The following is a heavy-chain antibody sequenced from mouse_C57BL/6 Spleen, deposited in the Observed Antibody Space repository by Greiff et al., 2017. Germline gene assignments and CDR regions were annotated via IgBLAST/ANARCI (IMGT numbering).Heavy chain of an antibody. CDR3: ARHDYGSPFDY. CDR2: ISNGGGST. J-gene: IGHJ2*01. D-gene: IGHD1-1*01. CDR1: GFTFSDYY. Sequence: DVKLVESGGGLVQPGGSLKLSCAASGFTFSDYYMYWIRQTPEKRLEWVAYISNGGGSTYYPDTVKGRFTISRDNAKNTLYLQMSRLKSEDTAMYYCARHDYGSPFDYWGQGTTLTVSS. V-gene: IGHV5-12*01.